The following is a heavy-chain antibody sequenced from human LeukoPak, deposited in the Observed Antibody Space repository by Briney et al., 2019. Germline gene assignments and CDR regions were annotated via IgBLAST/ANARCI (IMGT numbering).Heavy chain of an antibody. CDR1: GFTFDDYG. D-gene: IGHD1-7*01. V-gene: IGHV3-20*04. Sequence: PGGSLRLSCAASGFTFDDYGMSWVRQAPGKGLDWVSGINWNGGSTGYADSVKGRFTISRDNAKNSLYLQMNSLRAEDMALYYCAKVNDGNWNYGAFDIWGQGTMVTVSS. CDR2: INWNGGST. J-gene: IGHJ3*02. CDR3: AKVNDGNWNYGAFDI.